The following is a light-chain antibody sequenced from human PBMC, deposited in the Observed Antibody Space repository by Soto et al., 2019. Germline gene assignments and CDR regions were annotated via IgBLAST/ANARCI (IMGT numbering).Light chain of an antibody. CDR2: EVS. V-gene: IGLV2-14*01. J-gene: IGLJ2*01. CDR3: TSYTTSSTLV. CDR1: TSDVAGYNF. Sequence: QSALTQPASMSGSPGQSITISCTGTTSDVAGYNFVSWYQQHPGKAPKLMIYEVSNRPSGVSDRFSGSKSGNTASLTISGLQAEDEADYYCTSYTTSSTLVFGGGTKLTVL.